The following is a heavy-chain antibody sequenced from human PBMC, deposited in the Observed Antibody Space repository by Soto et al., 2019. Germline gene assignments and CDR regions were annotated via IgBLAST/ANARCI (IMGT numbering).Heavy chain of an antibody. CDR1: GFSLSNARMG. D-gene: IGHD4-17*01. CDR3: ARASYGDYAGNAFDI. CDR2: IFSNDEK. V-gene: IGHV2-26*01. Sequence: QVTLNEPGPVLVKPTETLTLTCTVSGFSLSNARMGVSWIRQPPGKALEWLAHIFSNDEKSYSTSLKSRLTLSKDTSKSQVVLTMTNMDPVDTGTYYCARASYGDYAGNAFDIWGQGTMVTVSS. J-gene: IGHJ3*02.